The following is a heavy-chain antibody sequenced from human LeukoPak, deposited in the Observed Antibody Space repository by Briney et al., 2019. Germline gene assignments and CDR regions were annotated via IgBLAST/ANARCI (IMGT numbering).Heavy chain of an antibody. Sequence: PGGSLRLSCAASGFTFSSYSMHWVRQAPGKGLEWVALISSEGRNKYYAGSVKGRFTISRDNSKNTLYLQMNSLRAEDTAVYYCVSGWYYFDYWGQGTLVTVSS. D-gene: IGHD6-19*01. CDR2: ISSEGRNK. CDR3: VSGWYYFDY. CDR1: GFTFSSYS. V-gene: IGHV3-30*04. J-gene: IGHJ4*02.